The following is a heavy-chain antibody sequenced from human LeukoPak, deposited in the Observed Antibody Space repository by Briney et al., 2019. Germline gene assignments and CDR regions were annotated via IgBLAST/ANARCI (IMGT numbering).Heavy chain of an antibody. CDR3: AREWLDAFDI. CDR2: ISSSSTI. D-gene: IGHD5-12*01. CDR1: GFTFSSYS. V-gene: IGHV3-48*01. Sequence: GGSLRLSCAASGFTFSSYSMNWVRQAPGKGLEWVSYISSSSTIYYADSVKGRFTISRDNAKNSLYLQMNSLRAEDTAVYYCAREWLDAFDIWGQGTMVTVSS. J-gene: IGHJ3*02.